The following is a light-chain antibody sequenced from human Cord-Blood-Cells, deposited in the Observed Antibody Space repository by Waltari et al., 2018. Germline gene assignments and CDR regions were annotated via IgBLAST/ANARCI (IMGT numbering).Light chain of an antibody. CDR2: AAS. CDR1: QSISSY. Sequence: DIHLTQSPSSLSASVGDRVTITCRASQSISSYLNWYQQKPGKAPKLLIYAASSLQSGVPSRFSGSVSGTDFTLTISNLQPEDFATYYCQQRYRIPLTVAGGTKVEIK. V-gene: IGKV1-39*01. J-gene: IGKJ4*01. CDR3: QQRYRIPLT.